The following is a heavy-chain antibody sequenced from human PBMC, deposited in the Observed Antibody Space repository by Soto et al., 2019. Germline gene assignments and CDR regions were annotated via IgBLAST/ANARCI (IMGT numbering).Heavy chain of an antibody. CDR3: ASAKAVVIDALGI. V-gene: IGHV3-23*01. J-gene: IGHJ3*02. CDR2: VSDNGGSRGGT. D-gene: IGHD2-21*01. CDR1: GFMFNNSA. Sequence: GGSLRLSCTASGFMFNNSAMTWVRQAPGQGLQWVASVSDNGGSRGGTYYADSVKGRFTISRDNYKNTLYLKMDRLTGVDTDVYYCASAKAVVIDALGIWGQGTMVTVSS.